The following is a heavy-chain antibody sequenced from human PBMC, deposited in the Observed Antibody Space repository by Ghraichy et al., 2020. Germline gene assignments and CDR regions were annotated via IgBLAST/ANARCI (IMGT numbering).Heavy chain of an antibody. CDR1: GGSISSSSYY. CDR3: ARHSTGYCSSTSCYMHWFDP. J-gene: IGHJ5*02. V-gene: IGHV4-39*01. D-gene: IGHD2-2*02. Sequence: SETLSLTCTVSGGSISSSSYYWGWIRQPPGKGLEWIGSIYYSGSTYYNPSLKSRVTISVDTSKNQFSLKLSSVTAADTAVYYCARHSTGYCSSTSCYMHWFDPWGQGTLVTVSS. CDR2: IYYSGST.